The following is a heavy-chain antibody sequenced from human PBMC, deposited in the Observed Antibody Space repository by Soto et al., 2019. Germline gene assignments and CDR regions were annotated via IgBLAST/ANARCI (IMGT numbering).Heavy chain of an antibody. CDR2: IYSGGST. CDR3: ARGFNYDFWSGYYTPNWFDP. D-gene: IGHD3-3*01. Sequence: GGSLRLSCAASGFTVSSNYMSWVRQAPGKGLEWVSVIYSGGSTYYADSVKGRFTISRDNSKNTLYLQMNSLRAEDTAVYYCARGFNYDFWSGYYTPNWFDPWGQGTLLTVSS. CDR1: GFTVSSNY. J-gene: IGHJ5*02. V-gene: IGHV3-66*01.